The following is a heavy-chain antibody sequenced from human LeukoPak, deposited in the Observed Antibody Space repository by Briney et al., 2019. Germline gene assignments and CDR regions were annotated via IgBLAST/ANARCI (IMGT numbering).Heavy chain of an antibody. CDR2: INHSGST. Sequence: SETLSLTCAVYGGSFSGYYWSWIRQPPGKGLEWIGEINHSGSTNYNPSLKSRVTISVDTSKNQFSLKLSSVTAADTAVYYCARSSYYYYYMDVWGKGTTVTVSS. D-gene: IGHD6-6*01. CDR3: ARSSYYYYYMDV. CDR1: GGSFSGYY. V-gene: IGHV4-34*01. J-gene: IGHJ6*03.